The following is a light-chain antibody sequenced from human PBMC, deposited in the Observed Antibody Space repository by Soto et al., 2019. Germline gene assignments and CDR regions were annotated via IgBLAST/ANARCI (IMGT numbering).Light chain of an antibody. Sequence: QSALTQPASVSGSPGQSITISCTGTSSDIGDYNSVSWYQHHPGKGPKLMVFQVSCRPSAVSDRFSGSKSDNTASLTISGLQTEDEADYYCLSFTASSTFLFGSGTKVTVL. V-gene: IGLV2-14*01. CDR3: LSFTASSTFL. CDR1: SSDIGDYNS. J-gene: IGLJ1*01. CDR2: QVS.